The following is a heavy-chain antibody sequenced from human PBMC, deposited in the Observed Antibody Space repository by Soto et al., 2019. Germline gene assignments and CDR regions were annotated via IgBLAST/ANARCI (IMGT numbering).Heavy chain of an antibody. CDR3: ATAYSSSPNAIHYRDFDL. Sequence: EVQLVESGGGLVQPGRSLRLSCAASGFTFDDYSMHWVRQAPGKGLEWVSGISWNSGSIGYADSVKGRFTISRDNAKNSLYLQLNSLSAEDTALYYGATAYSSSPNAIHYRDFDLWGRGILVTVSS. D-gene: IGHD6-6*01. CDR2: ISWNSGSI. J-gene: IGHJ2*01. V-gene: IGHV3-9*01. CDR1: GFTFDDYS.